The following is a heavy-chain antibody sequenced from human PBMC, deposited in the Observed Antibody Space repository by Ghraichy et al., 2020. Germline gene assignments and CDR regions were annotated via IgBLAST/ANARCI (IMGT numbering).Heavy chain of an antibody. Sequence: LSLTCAASGFSFSDHHLDWVRQAPGKGLEWVGRTKNKGNSYTTKYAASVRGRFTISRDGSKNSLYLQMNSLRAEDTAVYYCARGIATTGTFFDYWGQGTLVTVSS. V-gene: IGHV3-72*01. D-gene: IGHD6-13*01. CDR2: TKNKGNSYTT. CDR1: GFSFSDHH. J-gene: IGHJ4*02. CDR3: ARGIATTGTFFDY.